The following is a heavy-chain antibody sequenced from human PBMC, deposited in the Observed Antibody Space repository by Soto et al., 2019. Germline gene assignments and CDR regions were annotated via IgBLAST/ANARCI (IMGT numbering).Heavy chain of an antibody. CDR1: GFTFSSYW. CDR2: IKQDGSEK. J-gene: IGHJ5*02. Sequence: PGGSLRLSCAASGFTFSSYWMSCVRQAPGKGLEWVANIKQDGSEKYYVDSVKGRFTIPRDNAKNSLYLQMNSLRAEDTAVYCCARDDYGGNSGGWFEPWGQGT. V-gene: IGHV3-7*03. CDR3: ARDDYGGNSGGWFEP. D-gene: IGHD4-17*01.